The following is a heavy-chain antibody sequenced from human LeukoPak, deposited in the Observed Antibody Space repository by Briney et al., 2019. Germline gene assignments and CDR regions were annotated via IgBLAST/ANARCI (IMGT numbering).Heavy chain of an antibody. D-gene: IGHD2-21*01. CDR1: GYSFTTYW. Sequence: GESLKISCKGFGYSFTTYWIGWVRTMLGKGLEWMGIIYPGDSDTRYSPSFQGQVTISADKSVSAAYLQWSNLEASDTAMYYCATIASAGGRVYLGQGTQVTVSS. V-gene: IGHV5-51*01. CDR3: ATIASAGGRVY. CDR2: IYPGDSDT. J-gene: IGHJ4*02.